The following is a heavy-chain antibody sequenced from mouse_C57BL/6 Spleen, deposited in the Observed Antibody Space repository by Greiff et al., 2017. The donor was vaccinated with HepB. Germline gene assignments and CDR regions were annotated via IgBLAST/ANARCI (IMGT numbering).Heavy chain of an antibody. CDR2: ILPSIGRT. CDR1: DSEVFPIAY. D-gene: IGHD2-1*01. J-gene: IGHJ1*03. V-gene: IGHV15-2*01. Sequence: QVQLQQSGSELRSPGSSVKLSCKDFDSEVFPIAYMCWVRQKPGHGFEWIGGILPSIGRTIYGEKFEDKATLDADTLSNPAYLELNSLTYEDSAFYYGARKGHYGNYEWYFDVWGTGTTVTVSS. CDR3: ARKGHYGNYEWYFDV.